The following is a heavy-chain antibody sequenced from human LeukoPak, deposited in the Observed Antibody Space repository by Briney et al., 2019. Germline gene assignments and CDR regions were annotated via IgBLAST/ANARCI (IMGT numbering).Heavy chain of an antibody. CDR2: INHSGST. CDR1: GGSFSGYY. J-gene: IGHJ4*02. V-gene: IGHV4-34*01. CDR3: ASMATILPIDY. D-gene: IGHD5-12*01. Sequence: PSETLSLTCAVYGGSFSGYYWSWIRQPPGKGLEWIGEINHSGSTNYNPSLKSRVTISVDASKSQFSLKLSSVTAADTAVYYCASMATILPIDYWGQGTLVTVSS.